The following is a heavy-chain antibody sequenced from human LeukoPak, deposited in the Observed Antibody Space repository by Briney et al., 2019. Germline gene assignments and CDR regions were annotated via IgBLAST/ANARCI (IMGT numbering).Heavy chain of an antibody. J-gene: IGHJ4*02. D-gene: IGHD5-12*01. CDR3: ASLDIVATIGSFFF. V-gene: IGHV3-53*01. CDR1: GFSVTSNY. CDR2: IYSGGTT. Sequence: GGSVTLFCAASGFSVTSNYMSWVGRAPGKGLEWVSVIYSGGTTYYADSVKGRFTISRDHSKNTLYLQMNSLRAEDTAVYYCASLDIVATIGSFFFWGQGTLVTVSS.